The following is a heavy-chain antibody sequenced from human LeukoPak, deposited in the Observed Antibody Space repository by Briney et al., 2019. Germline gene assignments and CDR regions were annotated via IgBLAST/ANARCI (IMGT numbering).Heavy chain of an antibody. CDR1: GGTFSSYA. D-gene: IGHD3-10*01. V-gene: IGHV1-69*13. CDR2: VIPIFGTA. CDR3: ARRTITMVRGVIYYYGMDV. J-gene: IGHJ6*04. Sequence: SVKVSCKASGGTFSSYAISWVRQAPGQGLEWMGGVIPIFGTANYAQKFQGRVTITADESTSTAYMELSSLRSEDTAVYYCARRTITMVRGVIYYYGMDVWGKGTTVTVSS.